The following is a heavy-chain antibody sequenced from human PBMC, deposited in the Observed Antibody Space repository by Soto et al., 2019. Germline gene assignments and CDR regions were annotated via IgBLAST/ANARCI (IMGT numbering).Heavy chain of an antibody. CDR3: ARHKYDEVWSGQNLYGMDG. CDR2: IYPGDSDT. CDR1: GYSFTSYW. V-gene: IGHV5-51*01. J-gene: IGHJ6*02. D-gene: IGHD3-3*01. Sequence: GESLKISCKGSGYSFTSYWIGWVRQMPGKGLEWMGIIYPGDSDTRYSPSFQGQVTISADKSISTAYLQWSSLKASDTAMYYCARHKYDEVWSGQNLYGMDGWGQGTTVTVSS.